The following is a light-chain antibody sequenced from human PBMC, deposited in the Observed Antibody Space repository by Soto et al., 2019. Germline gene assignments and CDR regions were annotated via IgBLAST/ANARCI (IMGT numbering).Light chain of an antibody. Sequence: QSALTQPASVSGSPGQSITISCTGTSGDVGTYSLVSWYQQHPGKAPKLMIYEVTKRHSGVSNRFSGSKSGNTASLTISGHQAEDEAEYYCCSYASSIFVVFGGGTKVTVL. CDR2: EVT. CDR1: SGDVGTYSL. V-gene: IGLV2-23*02. J-gene: IGLJ2*01. CDR3: CSYASSIFVV.